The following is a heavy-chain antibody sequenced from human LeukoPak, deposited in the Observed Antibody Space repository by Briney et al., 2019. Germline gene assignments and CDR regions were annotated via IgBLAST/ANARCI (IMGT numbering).Heavy chain of an antibody. Sequence: PSETLSLTCTVSGGSLSNYYWSWIRQPPGKGLEWIGYIYYSGNTVYNPSLKTRVTISVDTSKNQFSLKLSSVTAADTAVCYCARSEATEGIGGVIAQSYYWGQGTLVTVSS. J-gene: IGHJ4*02. CDR3: ARSEATEGIGGVIAQSYY. CDR2: IYYSGNT. D-gene: IGHD3-16*02. CDR1: GGSLSNYY. V-gene: IGHV4-59*12.